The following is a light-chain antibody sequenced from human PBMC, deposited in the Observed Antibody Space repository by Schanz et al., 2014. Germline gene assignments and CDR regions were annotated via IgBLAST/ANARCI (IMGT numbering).Light chain of an antibody. Sequence: DIVMTQSPDSLAVSLGERATIHCRSSQSVFHRSNNKNYLTWYQHKPGQPPKLLIYRASIRESGVPDRFSGSGSGTDFTLTISSLQAEDVAVYYCQEYLSSYTSGQGTYLEIK. J-gene: IGKJ2*01. CDR1: QSVFHRSNNKNY. CDR3: QEYLSSYT. V-gene: IGKV4-1*01. CDR2: RAS.